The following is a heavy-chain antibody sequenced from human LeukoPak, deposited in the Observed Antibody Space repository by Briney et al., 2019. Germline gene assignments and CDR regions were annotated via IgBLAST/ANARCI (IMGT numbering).Heavy chain of an antibody. CDR2: MWYDGSDK. CDR3: AKDFGGKYGDQFDY. V-gene: IGHV3-33*06. J-gene: IGHJ4*02. D-gene: IGHD4-17*01. Sequence: PGGSLRLSCAASGFTFSSYGMHWVRQAPGKGLEWVAVMWYDGSDKYYADSVKGRVTISRDNSKNTLYLQMNSLRAEDTAVYYCAKDFGGKYGDQFDYWGQGTLVTVSS. CDR1: GFTFSSYG.